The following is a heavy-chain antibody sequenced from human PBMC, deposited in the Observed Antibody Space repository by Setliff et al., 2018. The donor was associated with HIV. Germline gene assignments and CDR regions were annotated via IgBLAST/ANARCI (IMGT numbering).Heavy chain of an antibody. CDR2: IIPIFGTA. CDR1: GGTFSSYA. Sequence: ASVKVSCKASGGTFSSYAISWVRQAPGQGLEWMGGIIPIFGTANYAQKFQGRVTITTDESTSTAYMELSSLRSEDTAVYYCARDRLHYSGNYLSDYWGQGTLVTVSS. D-gene: IGHD3-10*01. J-gene: IGHJ4*02. V-gene: IGHV1-69*05. CDR3: ARDRLHYSGNYLSDY.